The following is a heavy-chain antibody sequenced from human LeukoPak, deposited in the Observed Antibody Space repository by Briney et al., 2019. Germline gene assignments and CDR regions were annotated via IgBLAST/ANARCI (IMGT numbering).Heavy chain of an antibody. CDR1: GGTFSSYA. CDR2: IIPILGIA. V-gene: IGHV1-69*04. D-gene: IGHD6-19*01. CDR3: ASHSSGWYPPHDAFDI. J-gene: IGHJ3*02. Sequence: SVKVSFKASGGTFSSYAISWVRQAPGQGLEWMGRIIPILGIANYAQKFQGRVTITADKSTSTAYMELSSLRSEDTAVYYCASHSSGWYPPHDAFDIWGQGTMVTVSS.